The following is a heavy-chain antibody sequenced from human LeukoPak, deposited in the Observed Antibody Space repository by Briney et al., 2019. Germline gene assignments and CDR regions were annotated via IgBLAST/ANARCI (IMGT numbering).Heavy chain of an antibody. J-gene: IGHJ4*02. V-gene: IGHV3-33*01. CDR2: IWYDGSNK. D-gene: IGHD3-10*01. CDR1: GFTFSSYG. CDR3: ARVGGVRGLSY. Sequence: PGGSLRLSCAASGFTFSSYGMHWVRQAPGKGLEWVAVIWYDGSNKYYADSVKGQFTISRDNSKNTLYLQMNSLRAEDTAVYYCARVGGVRGLSYWGQGTLVTVSS.